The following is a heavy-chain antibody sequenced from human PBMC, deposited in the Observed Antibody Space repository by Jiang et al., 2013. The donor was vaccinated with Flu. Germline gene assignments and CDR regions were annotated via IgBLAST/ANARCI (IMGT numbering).Heavy chain of an antibody. CDR2: IIPIFGTA. D-gene: IGHD2-2*01. CDR3: ARPLRQYQLLPPFDY. Sequence: SGAEVKKPGSSVKVSCKASGGTFSSYAISWVRQAPGQGLEWMGGIIPIFGTANYAQKFQGRVTITADKSTSTAYMELSSLRSEDTAVYYCARPLRQYQLLPPFDYWGQGTLVTVSS. CDR1: GGTFSSYA. V-gene: IGHV1-69*06. J-gene: IGHJ4*02.